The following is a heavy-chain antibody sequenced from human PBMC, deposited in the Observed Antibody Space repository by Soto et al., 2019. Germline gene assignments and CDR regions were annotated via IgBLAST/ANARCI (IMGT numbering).Heavy chain of an antibody. CDR3: ARDYHDSSGYYVPPTGYGMDV. CDR1: GYTFTGYY. CDR2: INPNSGGT. D-gene: IGHD3-22*01. J-gene: IGHJ6*02. Sequence: ASVKVSCKXSGYTFTGYYMHWVRQAPGQGLEWMGWINPNSGGTNYAQKFQGRVTMTRDTSISTAYMELSRLRSDDTAVYYCARDYHDSSGYYVPPTGYGMDVWGQGTTVTVSS. V-gene: IGHV1-2*02.